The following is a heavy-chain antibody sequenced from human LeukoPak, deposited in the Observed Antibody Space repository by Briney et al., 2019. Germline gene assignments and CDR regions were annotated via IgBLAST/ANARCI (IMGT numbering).Heavy chain of an antibody. CDR3: ARPPSGKLDAFDI. CDR1: GGSISSNSYY. CDR2: SYYSGST. Sequence: PSETLSLTCTVSGGSISSNSYYWGWIRQPPGKGLEWIGSSYYSGSTYYNPSLKSRVTISVDTSKNQFSLKLSSVTAADTAVYYCARPPSGKLDAFDIWGQGTMVTVSS. V-gene: IGHV4-39*01. J-gene: IGHJ3*02.